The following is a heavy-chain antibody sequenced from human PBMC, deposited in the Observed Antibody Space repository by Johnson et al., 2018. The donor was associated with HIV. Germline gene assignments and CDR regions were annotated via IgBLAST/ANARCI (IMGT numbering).Heavy chain of an antibody. CDR2: IKQDGSEK. CDR1: GFTFNDNW. CDR3: ASPYSYGLDDAFDI. J-gene: IGHJ3*02. D-gene: IGHD5-18*01. Sequence: VQLVESGGGLVQPGGSLRLSCAASGFTFNDNWMGWVRQAPGKGLEWVANIKQDGSEKYYVDSVKGRFTISRDNAKNSLYLQMNSLRAEDTAVYYCASPYSYGLDDAFDIWGQGTMVTVSS. V-gene: IGHV3-7*03.